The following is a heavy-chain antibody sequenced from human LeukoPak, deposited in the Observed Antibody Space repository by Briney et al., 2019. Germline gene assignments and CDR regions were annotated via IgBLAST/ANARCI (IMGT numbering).Heavy chain of an antibody. CDR3: ARDVLGWYGLSRFDP. CDR1: GFTFSSYW. Sequence: GGSLRLSCAASGFTFSSYWMSWVRQAPGKGLEWVANIKQDGSEKYYVDSVKGRFTISRDNAKNSLYLQMNSLRAEDTAVYYCARDVLGWYGLSRFDPWGQGTLVTVSS. D-gene: IGHD6-19*01. V-gene: IGHV3-7*01. J-gene: IGHJ5*02. CDR2: IKQDGSEK.